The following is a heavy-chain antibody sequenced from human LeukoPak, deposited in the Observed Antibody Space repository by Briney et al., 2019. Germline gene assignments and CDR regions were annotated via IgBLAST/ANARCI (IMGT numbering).Heavy chain of an antibody. D-gene: IGHD3-10*01. J-gene: IGHJ4*02. CDR2: INHSGST. CDR1: GGSFSGYY. Sequence: SETLSLTCAVHGGSFSGYYWSWIRQPPGKGLEWIGEINHSGSTNYNPSLKSRVTISVDTSKNQFSLKLSSVTAADTAVYYCARGLDYYGSGSYYNSWGQGTLVTVSS. V-gene: IGHV4-34*01. CDR3: ARGLDYYGSGSYYNS.